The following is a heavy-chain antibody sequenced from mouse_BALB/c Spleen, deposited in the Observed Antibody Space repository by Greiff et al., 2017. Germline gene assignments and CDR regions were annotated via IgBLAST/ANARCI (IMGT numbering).Heavy chain of an antibody. CDR2: ISSGSSTI. CDR3: ARRLLGYYAMDY. V-gene: IGHV5-17*02. Sequence: EVKLMESGGGLVKPGGSLKLSCAASGFTFSSFGMHWVRQAPEKGLEWVAYISSGSSTIYYADTVKGRFTISRDNPKNTLFLQMTSLRSEDTAMYYCARRLLGYYAMDYWGQGTSVTVSS. CDR1: GFTFSSFG. J-gene: IGHJ4*01. D-gene: IGHD3-2*02.